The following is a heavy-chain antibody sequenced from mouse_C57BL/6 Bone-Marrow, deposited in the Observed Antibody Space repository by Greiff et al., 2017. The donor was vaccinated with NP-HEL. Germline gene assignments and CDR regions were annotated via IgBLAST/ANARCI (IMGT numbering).Heavy chain of an antibody. D-gene: IGHD1-1*01. Sequence: EVMLVESGGGLVKPGGSLKLSCAASGFTFSSYAMSWVRQTPEKRLEWVATISDGGSYTYYPDNVKGRFTISRDNAKNNLYLQMSHLKSEDTAMYYCARAGYGSSYPFAYWGQGTLVTVSA. J-gene: IGHJ3*01. CDR2: ISDGGSYT. CDR3: ARAGYGSSYPFAY. CDR1: GFTFSSYA. V-gene: IGHV5-4*03.